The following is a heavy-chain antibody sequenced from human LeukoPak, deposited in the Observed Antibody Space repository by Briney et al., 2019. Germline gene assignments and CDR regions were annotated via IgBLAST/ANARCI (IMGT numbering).Heavy chain of an antibody. V-gene: IGHV1-69*04. CDR3: ARESYDIPYYYYGMDV. CDR1: GGTFSSYA. D-gene: IGHD5-18*01. CDR2: IIPILGIA. J-gene: IGHJ6*02. Sequence: SVKVSCKASGGTFSSYAISRVRQAPGQGLEWMGRIIPILGIANYAQKFQGRVTITADKSTSTAYMELSSLRSEDTAVYYCARESYDIPYYYYGMDVWGQGTTVTVSS.